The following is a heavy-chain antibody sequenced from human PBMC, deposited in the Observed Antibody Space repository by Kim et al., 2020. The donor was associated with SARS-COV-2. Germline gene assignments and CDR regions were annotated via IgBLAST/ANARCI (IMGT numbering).Heavy chain of an antibody. D-gene: IGHD3-3*01. CDR2: ISYDGSNK. Sequence: GGSLRLSCAASGFTFSSYAMHWVRQAPGKGLEWVAVISYDGSNKYYADSVKGRFTISRDNSKNTLYLQMNSLRAEDTAVYYCARDGYDFWSGYYLTYYYYYMDVWGKGTTVTVSS. V-gene: IGHV3-30-3*01. CDR1: GFTFSSYA. CDR3: ARDGYDFWSGYYLTYYYYYMDV. J-gene: IGHJ6*03.